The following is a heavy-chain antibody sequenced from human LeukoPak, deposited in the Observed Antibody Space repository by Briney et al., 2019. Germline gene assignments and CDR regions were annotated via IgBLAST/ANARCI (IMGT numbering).Heavy chain of an antibody. J-gene: IGHJ4*02. CDR1: GYTFTIYY. CDR2: INPNSGGT. V-gene: IGHV1-2*02. Sequence: ASVKVSCKASGYTFTIYYMHWVRQAPGQGLEWMGWINPNSGGTNYAQKFQGRVTMTRDTSISTAYMELSRLRSDDTAVYYCARDLSPYEKFDYWGQGTLVTVSS. CDR3: ARDLSPYEKFDY. D-gene: IGHD3-16*01.